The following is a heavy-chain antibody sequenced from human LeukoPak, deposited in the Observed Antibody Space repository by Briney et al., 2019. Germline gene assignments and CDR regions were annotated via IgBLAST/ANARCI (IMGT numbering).Heavy chain of an antibody. CDR2: IYSGGST. Sequence: GGCLRLSCAASGFTVSSNYMSWVRQAPGKGLEWVSVIYSGGSTYYADSVKGRFTISRDNSKNTLYLQMNSLRAEDTAVYYCAREEVVVTLGAFDIWGQGTMVTVSS. J-gene: IGHJ3*02. V-gene: IGHV3-53*01. D-gene: IGHD3-22*01. CDR3: AREEVVVTLGAFDI. CDR1: GFTVSSNY.